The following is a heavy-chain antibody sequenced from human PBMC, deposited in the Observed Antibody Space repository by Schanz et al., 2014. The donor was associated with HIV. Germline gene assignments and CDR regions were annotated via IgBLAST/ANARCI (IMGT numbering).Heavy chain of an antibody. CDR2: INPNSGGS. V-gene: IGHV1-2*02. D-gene: IGHD2-2*01. CDR3: ARLGPIVVVPGPLAWYFDL. CDR1: GYTISAYY. J-gene: IGHJ2*01. Sequence: QVHLVQSGAEVKKPGASVKVSCKASGYTISAYYMHWVRQAPGQGPEWMGWINPNSGGSKFAQKFQGRVTLTTDTSINTAYMEMTRLTSHDTAVYYCARLGPIVVVPGPLAWYFDLWGRGTLVTVSS.